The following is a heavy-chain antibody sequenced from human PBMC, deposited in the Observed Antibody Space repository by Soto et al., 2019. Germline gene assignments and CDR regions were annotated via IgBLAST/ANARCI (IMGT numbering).Heavy chain of an antibody. V-gene: IGHV1-3*01. Sequence: QVQLVQSGAEVKEPGASVKVSCKASGYSFTAYAMHWVRQPPGQRPEWMGWINAGNGNTKYSQKLQGRITFSRDTSASTVYMELSSLRFEDRAVYYCARAAYCSSSTCSDAFDIWGQGTMVTVSS. CDR3: ARAAYCSSSTCSDAFDI. J-gene: IGHJ3*02. CDR2: INAGNGNT. D-gene: IGHD2-2*01. CDR1: GYSFTAYA.